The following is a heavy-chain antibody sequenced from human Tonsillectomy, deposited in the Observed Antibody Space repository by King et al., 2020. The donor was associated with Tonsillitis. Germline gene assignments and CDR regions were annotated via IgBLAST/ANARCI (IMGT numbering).Heavy chain of an antibody. D-gene: IGHD6-19*01. CDR2: ISGSGGST. V-gene: IGHV3-23*04. CDR3: AKGAPGIAVAGSGAFDY. J-gene: IGHJ4*02. Sequence: VQLVESGGDLVQPGGSLRLSCAASGFTFSSYAMSWVRQAPGKGLEWVSTISGSGGSTYYADSVKGRFTISRDKSKNTLYLQMNSLGAEDTDVYYCAKGAPGIAVAGSGAFDYWGQGTLVPGSS. CDR1: GFTFSSYA.